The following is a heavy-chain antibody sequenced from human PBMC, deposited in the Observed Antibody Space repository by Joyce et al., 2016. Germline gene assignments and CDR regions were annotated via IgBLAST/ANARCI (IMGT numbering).Heavy chain of an antibody. CDR3: ARALGWDSNSCHDY. CDR1: GFTFSNYG. D-gene: IGHD6-13*01. J-gene: IGHJ4*02. V-gene: IGHV3-30*03. CDR2: ISYDGSNK. Sequence: QVQLVESGGGVVQPGRSLRLSCAAAGFTFSNYGMHWVRQAPGKWLEGVAVISYDGSNKYYVDSVKGRFTISRDNSKNTLYLQMNSLRPEDTAVYYCARALGWDSNSCHDYWGQGTLVTVSS.